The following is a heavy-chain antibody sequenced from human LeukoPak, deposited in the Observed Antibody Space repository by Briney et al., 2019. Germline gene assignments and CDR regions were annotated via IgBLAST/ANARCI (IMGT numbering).Heavy chain of an antibody. V-gene: IGHV3-23*01. CDR3: AKVVGTGTTPTDY. J-gene: IGHJ4*02. CDR1: GFTFNKYA. CDR2: ITASGENT. Sequence: GGSLRLSCAASGFTFNKYAMTWVRQAPGKGLVWVAVITASGENTDYADSVKGRFIISRENSKNTLSLQMNSLRVEDTAVYYCAKVVGTGTTPTDYWGQGTLVTVSS. D-gene: IGHD1-1*01.